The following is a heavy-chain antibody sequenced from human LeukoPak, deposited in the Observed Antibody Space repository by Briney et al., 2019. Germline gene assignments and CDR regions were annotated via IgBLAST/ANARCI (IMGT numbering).Heavy chain of an antibody. J-gene: IGHJ3*02. Sequence: PGGSLRLSCAASGFTFSDYYMSWIRQAPGKGLEWVSYISSSGSTIYYADSVKGRFTISRDNAKNSLYLQMNSLRAEDTAVYYCARGQTVIYYYDSSGYGGDAFDIWGQGTMVTVSS. V-gene: IGHV3-11*04. CDR1: GFTFSDYY. D-gene: IGHD3-22*01. CDR3: ARGQTVIYYYDSSGYGGDAFDI. CDR2: ISSSGSTI.